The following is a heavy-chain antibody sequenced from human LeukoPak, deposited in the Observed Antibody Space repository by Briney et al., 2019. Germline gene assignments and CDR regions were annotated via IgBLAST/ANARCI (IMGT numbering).Heavy chain of an antibody. CDR3: ARRQIRTFLHSSAFDI. CDR1: GGSISSYY. Sequence: SETLSLTCTVSGGSISSYYWSWIRQPPGKGLEWIGYIYYSGSTYYNPSLKSRVTISVDTSKNQFSLKLSSVTAADTAVYYCARRQIRTFLHSSAFDIWGQGTMVTVSS. V-gene: IGHV4-59*12. CDR2: IYYSGST. J-gene: IGHJ3*02. D-gene: IGHD2/OR15-2a*01.